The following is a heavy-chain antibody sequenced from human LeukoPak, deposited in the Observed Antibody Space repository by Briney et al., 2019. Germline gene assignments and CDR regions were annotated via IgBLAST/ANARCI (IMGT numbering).Heavy chain of an antibody. CDR2: IYYSGST. D-gene: IGHD6-13*01. J-gene: IGHJ5*02. Sequence: SETLSLTCTVSGGSISSSSYYWGWIRQPPGKGLEWIGSIYYSGSTYYNPSLKSRVTISVDTSKNQFSLKLSSVTAADTAVYYCARDGIAAAGTVTRGGWLGPWGQGTLVTVSS. CDR1: GGSISSSSYY. CDR3: ARDGIAAAGTVTRGGWLGP. V-gene: IGHV4-39*02.